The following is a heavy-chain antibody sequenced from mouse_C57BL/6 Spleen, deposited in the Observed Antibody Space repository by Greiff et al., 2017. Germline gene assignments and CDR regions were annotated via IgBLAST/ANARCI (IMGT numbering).Heavy chain of an antibody. Sequence: QVQLQQSGPELVKPGASVKISCKASGYAFSSSWMNWVKQRPGKGLEWIGRIYPGDGDTNYNGKFKGKATLTADKSSSTAYMQHSSLTSEDSAVYFCARNYDYDGDYWGQGTTLTVSS. D-gene: IGHD2-4*01. CDR2: IYPGDGDT. CDR1: GYAFSSSW. V-gene: IGHV1-82*01. CDR3: ARNYDYDGDY. J-gene: IGHJ2*01.